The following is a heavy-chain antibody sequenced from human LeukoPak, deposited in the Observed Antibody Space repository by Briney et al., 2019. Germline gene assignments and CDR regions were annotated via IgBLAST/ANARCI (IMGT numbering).Heavy chain of an antibody. V-gene: IGHV1-2*02. Sequence: ASVKASCKASGYTFTGYYMHWVRQAPGQGLEWMGWINPNSGGTNYAQKFQGRVTMTRDTSISTAYMELSRLRSDDTAVYYCARESRYGSGSYWFDPWGQGTLVTVSS. CDR3: ARESRYGSGSYWFDP. J-gene: IGHJ5*02. CDR2: INPNSGGT. D-gene: IGHD3-10*01. CDR1: GYTFTGYY.